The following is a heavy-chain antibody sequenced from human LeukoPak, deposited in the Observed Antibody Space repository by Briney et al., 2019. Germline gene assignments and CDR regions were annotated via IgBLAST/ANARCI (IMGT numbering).Heavy chain of an antibody. CDR2: MNPNSGNT. CDR3: ATWIPVAPVGFDY. D-gene: IGHD6-19*01. J-gene: IGHJ4*02. V-gene: IGHV1-8*01. CDR1: GYTFTSYD. Sequence: ASVKVSCTASGYTFTSYDINWVRQATGQGLEWMGWMNPNSGNTGYAQKFQGRVTITADTSTDTAYMELSSLRSEDTAVYYCATWIPVAPVGFDYWGRGTLVTVSS.